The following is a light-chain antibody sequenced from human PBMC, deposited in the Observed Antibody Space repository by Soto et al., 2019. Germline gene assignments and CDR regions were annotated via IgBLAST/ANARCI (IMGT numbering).Light chain of an antibody. CDR1: TSNIGSNY. V-gene: IGLV1-47*01. CDR3: AAWDDSLSGPLV. CDR2: RNN. J-gene: IGLJ1*01. Sequence: QSVLTQPPSASGTPGQRVTISCSGSTSNIGSNYVYWYQQLPGTAPKLLIYRNNQRPSGVPGRLSGYKSGTSASLAISGLRSEDEADYCCAAWDDSLSGPLVFGTGTKLTVL.